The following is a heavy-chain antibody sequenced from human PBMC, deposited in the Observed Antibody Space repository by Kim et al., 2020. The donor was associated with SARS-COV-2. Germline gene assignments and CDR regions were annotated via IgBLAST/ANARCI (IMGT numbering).Heavy chain of an antibody. Sequence: GGSLRLSCAASGFTFSTYGMHWVRQAPGKGLEWVADISYDGRNDYYADSVKGRFTISRDNSKNTVSLQMNSLRAEDTAVYYCVRDRGVGSFVFRYWGQGTLVSVSS. D-gene: IGHD3-10*01. J-gene: IGHJ4*02. V-gene: IGHV3-33*05. CDR3: VRDRGVGSFVFRY. CDR2: ISYDGRND. CDR1: GFTFSTYG.